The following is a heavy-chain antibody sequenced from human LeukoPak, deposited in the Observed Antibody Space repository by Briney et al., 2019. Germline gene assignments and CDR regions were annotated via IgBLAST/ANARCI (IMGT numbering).Heavy chain of an antibody. Sequence: PSQTLSLTCTVSGGSITSGLYYWSWIRQPAGKGLEWIGRIYTSGSTNYNPSLKSRVTISLDSSKNQFSLKLSSVTAADTAAYYCARGGGGSGWYEGPVDYWGQGTLVTVSS. D-gene: IGHD6-19*01. CDR3: ARGGGGSGWYEGPVDY. CDR2: IYTSGST. J-gene: IGHJ4*02. V-gene: IGHV4-61*02. CDR1: GGSITSGLYY.